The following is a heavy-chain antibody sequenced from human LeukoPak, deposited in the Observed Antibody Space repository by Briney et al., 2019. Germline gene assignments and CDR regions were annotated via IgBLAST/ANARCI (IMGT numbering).Heavy chain of an antibody. Sequence: GGSLRLSCAASGFTFSTYAVNWVRQAPGKGLEWVSAISGSGGSTYYADSVKGRFTISRDNSKNTLYLQMNSLRAEDTAVYYCAKGLPPYDYFDYWGQGTLVAVSS. CDR1: GFTFSTYA. CDR2: ISGSGGST. D-gene: IGHD3-16*01. CDR3: AKGLPPYDYFDY. J-gene: IGHJ4*02. V-gene: IGHV3-23*01.